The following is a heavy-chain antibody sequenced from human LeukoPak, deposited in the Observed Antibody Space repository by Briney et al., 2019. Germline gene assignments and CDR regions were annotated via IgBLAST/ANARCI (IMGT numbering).Heavy chain of an antibody. CDR2: INPTGGST. CDR3: ARDGGTFSFSFDY. Sequence: ASVKVSCKASGYIFTNYYIHWMRQAPGEGLERMGIINPTGGSTSYAQKFQGRVTMTRDTSTSTVYMELRSLRSEDTAVYYCARDGGTFSFSFDYWGLGTLVTVSS. D-gene: IGHD1-26*01. V-gene: IGHV1-46*01. CDR1: GYIFTNYY. J-gene: IGHJ4*02.